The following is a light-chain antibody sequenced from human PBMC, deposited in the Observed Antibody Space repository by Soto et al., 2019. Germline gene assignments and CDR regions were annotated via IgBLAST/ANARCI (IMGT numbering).Light chain of an antibody. CDR2: EVS. CDR3: SSYAGSTYV. CDR1: SSDVGGYNS. J-gene: IGLJ1*01. Sequence: QSALTQPPSASGSPGQSVTISCTGTSSDVGGYNSVSWNQQHPGKAPKLMIYEVSKRPSGVPDRFSGSKSGNTASLTVSGLQAEDEADYYCSSYAGSTYVFGSGTKLTVL. V-gene: IGLV2-8*01.